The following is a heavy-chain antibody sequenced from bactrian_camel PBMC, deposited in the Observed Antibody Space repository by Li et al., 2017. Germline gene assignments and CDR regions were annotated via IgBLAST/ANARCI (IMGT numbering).Heavy chain of an antibody. CDR3: AASLAWDFRWWLGASYQY. Sequence: DVQLVESGGDSVQAGGSLRLSCSTSEYVLRTYSMAWFRQAPGQEREGVARIATGSGNTYYADSVKGRFTISQDNAKNTVYLQMNSLKPEDTAMYYCAASLAWDFRWWLGASYQYWGQGTQVTVS. V-gene: IGHV3S40*01. D-gene: IGHD1*01. J-gene: IGHJ4*01. CDR1: EYVLRTYS. CDR2: IATGSGNT.